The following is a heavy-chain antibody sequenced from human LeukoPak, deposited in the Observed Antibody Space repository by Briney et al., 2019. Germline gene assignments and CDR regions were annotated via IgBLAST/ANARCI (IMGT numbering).Heavy chain of an antibody. CDR2: INPNSGGT. CDR3: ARLPIPYNWNGDWFDP. D-gene: IGHD1-20*01. J-gene: IGHJ5*02. V-gene: IGHV1-2*02. Sequence: ASVKVSCKASGYTFTGYCMHWVRQAPGQGLEWMGWINPNSGGTNYAQKFQGRVTMTRDTSISTAYMELSRLRSDDTAVYYCARLPIPYNWNGDWFDPWGQGTLVTVSS. CDR1: GYTFTGYC.